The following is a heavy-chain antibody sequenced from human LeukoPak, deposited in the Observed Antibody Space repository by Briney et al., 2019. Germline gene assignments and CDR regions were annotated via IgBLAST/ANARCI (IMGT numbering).Heavy chain of an antibody. CDR1: GGSISSYY. D-gene: IGHD2-15*01. V-gene: IGHV4-59*08. CDR3: ARVGEAVNWFDP. CDR2: IYYSGST. J-gene: IGHJ5*02. Sequence: SETLSLTCTVSGGSISSYYWSWIRQPPGKGLEWIGYIYYSGSTNYNPSLKSRVTISVDTSKNQFSLKLSSVTAADTAVYYCARVGEAVNWFDPWGQGTLVTVSS.